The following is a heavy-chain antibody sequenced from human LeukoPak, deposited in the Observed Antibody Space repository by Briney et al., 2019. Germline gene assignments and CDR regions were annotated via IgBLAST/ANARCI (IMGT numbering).Heavy chain of an antibody. D-gene: IGHD3-22*01. CDR1: GFIFSDYF. CDR2: ISSSSTDI. CDR3: ARGVPSSGPSY. J-gene: IGHJ4*02. V-gene: IGHV3-11*01. Sequence: GGSLRLSCAGSGFIFSDYFMSWIRQAPGKGLEWVSYISSSSTDIYYADSVKGRFSVSRDNAKNSLCLQMNSLRAEDTAVYYCARGVPSSGPSYWGQGTLVTVSS.